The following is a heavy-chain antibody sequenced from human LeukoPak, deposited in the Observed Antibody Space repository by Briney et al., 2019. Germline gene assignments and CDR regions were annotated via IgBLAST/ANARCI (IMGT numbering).Heavy chain of an antibody. J-gene: IGHJ5*02. D-gene: IGHD6-13*01. CDR2: INHSGST. CDR1: GGSFSGYY. V-gene: IGHV4-34*01. CDR3: GRNSIAVAGTSWFDP. Sequence: SETLSLTCAVYGGSFSGYYWSWIRQPPGKGLEWIGEINHSGSTYYNPSLKTRVTISVDTSKNQFSLKLSSVTAADTAVYYCGRNSIAVAGTSWFDPWGQGTLVTVSS.